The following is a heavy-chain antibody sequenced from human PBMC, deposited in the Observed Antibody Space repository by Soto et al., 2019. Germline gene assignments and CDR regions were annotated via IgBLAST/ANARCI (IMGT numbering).Heavy chain of an antibody. Sequence: GGSLRLSCVASGFSFRSYGMHWVRQAPGKGLEWLAVIWDDGRTTYYADSVKGRFTISRDNPKNTLSLQMNSLRVEDTAIFYCARNYGEYEVFDIWGQGTGVTVSS. CDR1: GFSFRSYG. V-gene: IGHV3-33*01. D-gene: IGHD4-17*01. CDR2: IWDDGRTT. CDR3: ARNYGEYEVFDI. J-gene: IGHJ3*02.